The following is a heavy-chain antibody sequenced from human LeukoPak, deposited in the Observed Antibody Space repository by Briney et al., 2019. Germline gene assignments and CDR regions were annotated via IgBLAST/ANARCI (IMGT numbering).Heavy chain of an antibody. D-gene: IGHD6-19*01. CDR2: ISSRGTYI. V-gene: IGHV3-21*01. Sequence: PGGSLRLSCAASRFTFSTYSMNWVRQAPGKGLEWVSSISSRGTYIYSTDSVKGRFTISRDNAKNSLYLQMNTLRAKDTPVYYCARALTLAGTHWYFDLWGRGTLVTVPS. CDR3: ARALTLAGTHWYFDL. J-gene: IGHJ2*01. CDR1: RFTFSTYS.